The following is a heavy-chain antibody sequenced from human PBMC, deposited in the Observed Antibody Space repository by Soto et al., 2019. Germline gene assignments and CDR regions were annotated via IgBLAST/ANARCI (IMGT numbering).Heavy chain of an antibody. CDR2: IYYSGST. Sequence: PXGTLCLTFTVTGDSINNRSYYWGWIRQPPGKGLEWIGSIYYSGSTYNNPSLKSRVSMSVDTSKNQFSLKLRSVTAADTALYYCARQRTSVVTQAYFDSWGQGSLVTVSS. D-gene: IGHD2-21*02. CDR3: ARQRTSVVTQAYFDS. J-gene: IGHJ4*02. V-gene: IGHV4-39*01. CDR1: GDSINNRSYY.